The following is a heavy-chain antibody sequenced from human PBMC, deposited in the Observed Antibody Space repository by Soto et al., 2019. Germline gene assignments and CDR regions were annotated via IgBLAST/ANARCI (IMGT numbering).Heavy chain of an antibody. J-gene: IGHJ6*02. CDR3: ARDRGGYDRLYYYHGMDV. CDR1: GVTFRDYY. D-gene: IGHD5-12*01. Sequence: PGGSLRLSCASSGVTFRDYYMSWIRQAPGKGLEYISCISSSSGSTNYADSVKGRFTISRDNAKNSLYLQMSSLRAEDTAVYYCARDRGGYDRLYYYHGMDVWGQGTTVTVSS. V-gene: IGHV3-11*06. CDR2: ISSSSGST.